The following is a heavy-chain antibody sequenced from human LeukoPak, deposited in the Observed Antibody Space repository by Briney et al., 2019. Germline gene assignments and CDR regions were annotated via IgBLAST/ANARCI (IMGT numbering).Heavy chain of an antibody. V-gene: IGHV3-30*02. CDR1: GFTFSSYE. CDR3: AKAILGYYYYYMDV. J-gene: IGHJ6*03. Sequence: GGSLRLSCAASGFTFSSYEMNWVRQAPGKGLEGVAFIRYDGNAKYYADSVKGRFTISRVNSKNTLYLQMNSLRAEDTAVYYCAKAILGYYYYYMDVWGKGTTVTVSS. CDR2: IRYDGNAK. D-gene: IGHD3-16*01.